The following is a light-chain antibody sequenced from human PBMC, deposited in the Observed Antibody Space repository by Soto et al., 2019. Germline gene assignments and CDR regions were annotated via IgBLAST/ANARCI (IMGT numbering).Light chain of an antibody. J-gene: IGKJ2*01. CDR3: QQSYSTRYT. V-gene: IGKV1-39*01. CDR1: QSIARY. Sequence: DIQMTQSPSSLSASVRDRVTITCRASQSIARYLNWYQHKPGKAPKLLIYAASSLQSGVPSRFSGSGSGTDFTLTISSLQPEDFATYYCQQSYSTRYTFGQGTKLEIK. CDR2: AAS.